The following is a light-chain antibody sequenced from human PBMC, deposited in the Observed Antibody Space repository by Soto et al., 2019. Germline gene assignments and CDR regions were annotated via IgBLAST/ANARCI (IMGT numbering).Light chain of an antibody. J-gene: IGKJ1*01. CDR1: QSVSSSY. Sequence: EIVLTQSPGTLSLSPGERATLSCRASQSVSSSYLAWYQQKPGQAPRLLMSATSTRATGIPARFSASGSGTDFTLTISDVQPEDFALYYCHQRQSWPRTFGQGTKVDIK. CDR2: ATS. V-gene: IGKV3D-20*02. CDR3: HQRQSWPRT.